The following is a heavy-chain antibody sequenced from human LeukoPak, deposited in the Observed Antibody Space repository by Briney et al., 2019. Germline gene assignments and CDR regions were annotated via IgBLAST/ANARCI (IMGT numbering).Heavy chain of an antibody. V-gene: IGHV3-66*04. Sequence: WGSLRLSCAASGFIVSNNFLSWVRQAPGKGLEWVSVIYSGGGTIYADSVKGRFTISRDNSKNMVFLQMNSLRAEDTAVYYCVRHGEGRAFDSWGQGTMVTISS. CDR3: VRHGEGRAFDS. J-gene: IGHJ3*01. CDR2: IYSGGGT. D-gene: IGHD3-10*01. CDR1: GFIVSNNF.